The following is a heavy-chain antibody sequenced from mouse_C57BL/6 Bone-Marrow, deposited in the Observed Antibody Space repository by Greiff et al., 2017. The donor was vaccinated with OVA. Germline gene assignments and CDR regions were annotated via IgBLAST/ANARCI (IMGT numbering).Heavy chain of an antibody. CDR3: ARDDYDVAFAY. J-gene: IGHJ3*01. V-gene: IGHV1-80*01. D-gene: IGHD2-4*01. Sequence: VKVVESGAELVKPGASVKISCKASGYAFSSYWMNWVKQRPGKGLEWIGQIYPGDGDTNYNGKFKGKATLTADKSSSTAYMQLSSLTSEDSAVYFCARDDYDVAFAYWGQGTLVTVSA. CDR2: IYPGDGDT. CDR1: GYAFSSYW.